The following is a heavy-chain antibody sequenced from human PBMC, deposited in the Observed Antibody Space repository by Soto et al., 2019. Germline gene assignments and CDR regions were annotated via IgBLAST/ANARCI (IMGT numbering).Heavy chain of an antibody. Sequence: GGSLRLSCAASGFTFSNAWMNWVRQAPGKGLEWVGRIKSKIDGGTTDYAAPVKGRFTISRDDSKNTLYLQMNSLKTEDTAVYYCARWGLVYYYGSGRADYWGQGTLVTVSS. J-gene: IGHJ4*02. CDR3: ARWGLVYYYGSGRADY. CDR2: IKSKIDGGTT. D-gene: IGHD3-10*01. CDR1: GFTFSNAW. V-gene: IGHV3-15*07.